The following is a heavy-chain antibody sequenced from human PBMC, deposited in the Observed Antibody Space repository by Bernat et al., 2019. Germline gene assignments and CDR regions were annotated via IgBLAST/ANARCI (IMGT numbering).Heavy chain of an antibody. CDR2: ISYDGSNK. CDR3: ARDGIEGYCSSTSCYWNYYYYYMDV. Sequence: QVQLVESGGGVVQPGRSLRLSCAASGFTFSSYAMHWVRQAPGKGLEWVAVISYDGSNKYYADSVKGRFTISRDNSKNTLYLQMNSLRAEDTAVYYCARDGIEGYCSSTSCYWNYYYYYMDVWGKGTTVTVSS. D-gene: IGHD2-2*01. J-gene: IGHJ6*03. CDR1: GFTFSSYA. V-gene: IGHV3-30*01.